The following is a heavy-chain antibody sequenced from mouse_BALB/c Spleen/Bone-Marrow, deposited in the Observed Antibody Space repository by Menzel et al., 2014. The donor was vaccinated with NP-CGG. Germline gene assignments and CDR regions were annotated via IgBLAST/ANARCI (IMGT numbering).Heavy chain of an antibody. CDR2: IWSGGST. D-gene: IGHD2-1*01. CDR3: ARRKGNFRYYAMDY. CDR1: GFSLTTYG. Sequence: QVQLQQSGPGLVQPSQSLSITCTVSGFSLTTYGVHWVRQSPGKGLEWLGVIWSGGSTDYNAAFISRLSISKDNSKSQVFFKMNSLQANDTAIYYCARRKGNFRYYAMDYWGQGTSVTVSS. J-gene: IGHJ4*01. V-gene: IGHV2-2*02.